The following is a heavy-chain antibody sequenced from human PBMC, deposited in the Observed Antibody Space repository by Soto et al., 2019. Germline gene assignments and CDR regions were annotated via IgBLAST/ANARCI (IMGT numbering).Heavy chain of an antibody. CDR2: ISYDGSNK. CDR1: GFTFSSYG. V-gene: IGHV3-30*18. D-gene: IGHD4-17*01. CDR3: AKGLNTVTTPSFDY. J-gene: IGHJ4*02. Sequence: QVQLVESGGGVVQPGRSLRLSCAASGFTFSSYGMHWVRQAPGKGLEWVAVISYDGSNKYYADSVKGRFTISRDKSKNTLYLQMNSLRAEDTAVYYCAKGLNTVTTPSFDYWGQGTLVTVSS.